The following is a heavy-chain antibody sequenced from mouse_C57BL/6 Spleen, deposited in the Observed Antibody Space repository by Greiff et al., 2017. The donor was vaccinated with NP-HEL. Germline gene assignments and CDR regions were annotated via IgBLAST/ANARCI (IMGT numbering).Heavy chain of an antibody. CDR3: VRGLLSFDY. V-gene: IGHV10-1*01. CDR1: GFSFNTYA. CDR2: IRSKSNNYAT. Sequence: DVMLVESGGGLVQPKGSLKLSCAASGFSFNTYAMNWVRQAPGKGLEWVARIRSKSNNYATYYADSVKDRFTISRDDSESMLYLQMNNLKTEDTAMYYCVRGLLSFDYWGKGTTLTVSS. D-gene: IGHD2-10*01. J-gene: IGHJ2*01.